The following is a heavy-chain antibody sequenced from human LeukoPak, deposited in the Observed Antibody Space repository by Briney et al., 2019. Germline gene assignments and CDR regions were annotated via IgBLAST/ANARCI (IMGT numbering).Heavy chain of an antibody. J-gene: IGHJ4*02. D-gene: IGHD5-18*01. Sequence: GGSLRLSCAASGFTFSSYAMRWVREAPGKGLEWVSAISGSGLSTYYADSVKGRFTISRENSKNTLYLQMNSLRAEDTALYYCAKDPEAMVISYYFDYWGQGTLVTVSS. CDR2: ISGSGLST. V-gene: IGHV3-23*01. CDR3: AKDPEAMVISYYFDY. CDR1: GFTFSSYA.